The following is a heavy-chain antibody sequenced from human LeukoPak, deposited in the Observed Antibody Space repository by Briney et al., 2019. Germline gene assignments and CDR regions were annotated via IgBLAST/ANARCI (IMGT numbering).Heavy chain of an antibody. CDR1: GGSISSGGYS. D-gene: IGHD5-18*01. Sequence: SETLSLTCAVSGGSISSGGYSWSWIRQPPGKGLEWIGYIYHSGSTYYNPSLKSRVTISVDRSKNQFSLKLSSVTAADTAVYYCARGDFYSYTYWGQGTLVTVSS. CDR3: ARGDFYSYTY. V-gene: IGHV4-30-2*01. J-gene: IGHJ4*02. CDR2: IYHSGST.